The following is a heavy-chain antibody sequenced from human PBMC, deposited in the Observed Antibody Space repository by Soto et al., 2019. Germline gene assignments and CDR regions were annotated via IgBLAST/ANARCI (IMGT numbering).Heavy chain of an antibody. Sequence: QVQLQESGPGLVKPLETLSLTCTVPGGSITSYYWSWVRQPPGKGLEWIGYIYYNGNINYNPSLNSRLTISVDTSKNQFSLRLSSVTAADTAVYYCATGRVYFGSEYWGQGTLVTVSS. J-gene: IGHJ4*02. CDR3: ATGRVYFGSEY. V-gene: IGHV4-59*01. CDR2: IYYNGNI. D-gene: IGHD3-10*01. CDR1: GGSITSYY.